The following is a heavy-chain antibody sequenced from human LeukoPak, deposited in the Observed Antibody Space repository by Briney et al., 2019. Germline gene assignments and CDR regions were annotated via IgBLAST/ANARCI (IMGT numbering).Heavy chain of an antibody. D-gene: IGHD3-22*01. Sequence: SVKDSCKASGGTFSSYAISWVRQAPGQGLEWMGRIIPIFGTANYAQKFQGRVTITTDESTSTAYMELSSLRSEDTAVYYCARDRGLDYYDSSGYYFNWFDPWGQGTLVTVSS. CDR1: GGTFSSYA. CDR3: ARDRGLDYYDSSGYYFNWFDP. CDR2: IIPIFGTA. J-gene: IGHJ5*02. V-gene: IGHV1-69*05.